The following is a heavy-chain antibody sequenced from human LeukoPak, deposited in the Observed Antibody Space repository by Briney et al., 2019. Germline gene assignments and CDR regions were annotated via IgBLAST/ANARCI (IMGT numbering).Heavy chain of an antibody. Sequence: GGSLRLSCAASGFTFINYAMHWVRQAPGRGLEWVAHISYDGSNKYYADSVKGRFTISRDNSKNTLSLQMDSLRTEDTAVYFCARDNYSSSWYKGEFVYWGQGTLVTVSS. CDR2: ISYDGSNK. D-gene: IGHD6-13*01. V-gene: IGHV3-30-3*01. CDR3: ARDNYSSSWYKGEFVY. J-gene: IGHJ4*02. CDR1: GFTFINYA.